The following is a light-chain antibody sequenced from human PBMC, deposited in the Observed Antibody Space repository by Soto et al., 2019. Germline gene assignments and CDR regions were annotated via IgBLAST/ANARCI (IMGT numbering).Light chain of an antibody. CDR2: GAS. V-gene: IGKV3-15*01. J-gene: IGKJ1*01. CDR3: QQYDTWWT. CDR1: QSVSSN. Sequence: VMTQSQATLSVSPGERATLSCRASQSVSSNLAWYQQKPGQAPRLLIYGASSRATGIPARFSGSGSGTEFTLSISSLQSEDFALYYCQQYDTWWTFGQGTKV.